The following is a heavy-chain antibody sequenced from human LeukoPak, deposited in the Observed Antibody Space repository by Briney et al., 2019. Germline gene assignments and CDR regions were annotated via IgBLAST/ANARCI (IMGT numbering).Heavy chain of an antibody. V-gene: IGHV3-23*01. CDR1: GFTFSDFG. CDR3: AKNGDRGAYCSGGTCYPYYYYYMDV. Sequence: GGTLRLSCAASGFTFSDFGMSWVRQAPGRGLEWVSGISGRALTTYYADSVKGRFTISRDNSKNTMYLKMNSLRAEDTAIYYCAKNGDRGAYCSGGTCYPYYYYYMDVWGKGTTVTISS. CDR2: ISGRALTT. D-gene: IGHD2-15*01. J-gene: IGHJ6*03.